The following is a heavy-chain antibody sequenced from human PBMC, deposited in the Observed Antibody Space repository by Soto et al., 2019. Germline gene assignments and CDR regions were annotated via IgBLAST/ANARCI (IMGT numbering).Heavy chain of an antibody. CDR1: GFTFGSYA. V-gene: IGHV3-23*01. D-gene: IGHD3-22*01. CDR2: ISGSGGST. CDR3: TGYDRRLDP. Sequence: GGSLRLSCAASGFTFGSYAMNWVRQAPGKGLEWVSSISGSGGSTYFADSVRGRFTISRDNSKNTLSLQMNNLRADDTAVYFCTGYDRRLDPWGQGTLVTVSS. J-gene: IGHJ5*02.